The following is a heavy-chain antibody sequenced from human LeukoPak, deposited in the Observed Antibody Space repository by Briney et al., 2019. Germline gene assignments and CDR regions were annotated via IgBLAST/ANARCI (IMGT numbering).Heavy chain of an antibody. CDR2: MNPNSGNT. J-gene: IGHJ3*02. Sequence: ASVKVSCKASGYTFTSYDINWVRQATGQGLEWMGWMNPNSGNTGYAQKFQGRVTITRNTSVSTAYMELSSLRSEDTAVYYCARGPSYYYGSGTNDAFDIWGQGTMVTVSS. V-gene: IGHV1-8*03. D-gene: IGHD3-10*01. CDR3: ARGPSYYYGSGTNDAFDI. CDR1: GYTFTSYD.